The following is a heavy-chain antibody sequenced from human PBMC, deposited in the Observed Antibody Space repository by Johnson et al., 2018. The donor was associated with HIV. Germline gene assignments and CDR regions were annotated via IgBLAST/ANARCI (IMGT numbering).Heavy chain of an antibody. CDR2: ISWNSGSI. J-gene: IGHJ3*02. CDR1: GFTFDDYA. CDR3: AKDMGAVTIDAFDI. V-gene: IGHV3-9*01. D-gene: IGHD4-17*01. Sequence: VESGGGLVQPGRSLRLSCAASGFTFDDYAMHWVRQAPGKGLECVSGISWNSGSIGYADSVKGRFTISRDNAKNSLYLQMNSLRAEDTALYYCAKDMGAVTIDAFDIWGQGTMVTVSS.